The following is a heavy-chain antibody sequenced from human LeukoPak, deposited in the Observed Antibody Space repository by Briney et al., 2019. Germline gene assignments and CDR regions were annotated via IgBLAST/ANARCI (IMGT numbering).Heavy chain of an antibody. CDR1: GGSISSSFHY. V-gene: IGHV4-39*07. CDR3: ARGRRITMVRGVNDY. J-gene: IGHJ4*02. Sequence: SETLSLTCSVSGGSISSSFHYWGWIRQPPGKGLEWIGSIYYNGSTYYNPSLKSRVTISVDTSKNQLSLKLSSVTAADTAVYYCARGRRITMVRGVNDYWGQGTLVTVSS. D-gene: IGHD3-10*01. CDR2: IYYNGST.